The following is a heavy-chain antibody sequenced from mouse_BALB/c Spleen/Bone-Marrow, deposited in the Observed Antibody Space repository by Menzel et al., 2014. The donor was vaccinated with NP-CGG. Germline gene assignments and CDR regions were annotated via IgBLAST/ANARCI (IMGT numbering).Heavy chain of an antibody. CDR3: ARNFDS. J-gene: IGHJ2*01. CDR1: GYSFTGYY. CDR2: ISSYNDAT. V-gene: IGHV1S34*01. Sequence: LVRTGASVKISCKASGYSFTGYYIHWVRQSHGKSLEWIGYISSYNDATNYNQKFQGKATFTLDTSSSAAYMQFNSLTSEDSAVYYCARNFDSWGQGTTLTVSS.